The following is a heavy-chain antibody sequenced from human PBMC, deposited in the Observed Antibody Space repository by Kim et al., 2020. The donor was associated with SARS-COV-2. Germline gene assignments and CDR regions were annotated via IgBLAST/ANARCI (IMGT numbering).Heavy chain of an antibody. J-gene: IGHJ4*02. CDR3: ARGTIGPFWSGYYDY. V-gene: IGHV4-30-2*01. D-gene: IGHD3-3*01. Sequence: PPLKSRVTISVARSKNPFSLKLSSVTAADTAVYYCARGTIGPFWSGYYDYWGQGTLVTVSS.